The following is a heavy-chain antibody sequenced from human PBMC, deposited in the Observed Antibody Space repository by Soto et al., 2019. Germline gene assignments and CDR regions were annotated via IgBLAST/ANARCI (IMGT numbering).Heavy chain of an antibody. Sequence: GGALRLFCTASGFTFGDYAMSWFRQAPGKGLEWVGFIRSKAYGGTTEYAASVKGRFTISRDDSKSIAYLQMNSLKTEDTAVYYCTRGGGSSLRSYYFDYWGQGTLVTVSS. CDR1: GFTFGDYA. CDR3: TRGGGSSLRSYYFDY. CDR2: IRSKAYGGTT. D-gene: IGHD1-26*01. V-gene: IGHV3-49*03. J-gene: IGHJ4*02.